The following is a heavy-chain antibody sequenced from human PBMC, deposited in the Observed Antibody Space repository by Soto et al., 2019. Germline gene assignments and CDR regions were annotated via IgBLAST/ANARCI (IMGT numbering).Heavy chain of an antibody. CDR2: ISYSGNTI. CDR3: TRRQGDYFDY. Sequence: QVQLVESGGGLVKPGGSLRLSCAVSEVIFSGYSMNWIRQAPGKGLEWISHISYSGNTIYYSDSVKGRFTISRDNDKNSLYLQMNSLRADDTALYYCTRRQGDYFDYWGQGAPVTVSS. CDR1: EVIFSGYS. J-gene: IGHJ4*02. V-gene: IGHV3-11*01.